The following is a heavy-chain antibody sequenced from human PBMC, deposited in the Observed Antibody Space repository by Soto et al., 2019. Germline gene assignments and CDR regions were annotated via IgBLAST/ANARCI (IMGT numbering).Heavy chain of an antibody. J-gene: IGHJ4*02. D-gene: IGHD3-10*01. CDR1: GYTFTSYG. CDR3: ARVTAGSSDFDY. CDR2: ISAYNGNT. Sequence: GASVKVSCKTSGYTFTSYGISWVRQAPGQGLEWMGWISAYNGNTNYAQKLQGRVTMTTDTSISTAYMELTSLTSADTALYYCARVTAGSSDFDYWGQGTLVTVSS. V-gene: IGHV1-18*01.